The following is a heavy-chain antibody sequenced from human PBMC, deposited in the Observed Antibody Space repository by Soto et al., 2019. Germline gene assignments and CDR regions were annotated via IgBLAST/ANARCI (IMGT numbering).Heavy chain of an antibody. Sequence: ASMKVSSNASGYTFTDYFMHWVRRAPGQGLEWMGCTNTKSGATKFAQKFQGRVTMTRDTSISTVFMELSSMTSDDTATYYCEREYNWNYKGWTVXWGLGTRVTVSX. CDR1: GYTFTDYF. J-gene: IGHJ4*02. D-gene: IGHD1-7*01. CDR3: EREYNWNYKGWTVX. V-gene: IGHV1-2*02. CDR2: TNTKSGAT.